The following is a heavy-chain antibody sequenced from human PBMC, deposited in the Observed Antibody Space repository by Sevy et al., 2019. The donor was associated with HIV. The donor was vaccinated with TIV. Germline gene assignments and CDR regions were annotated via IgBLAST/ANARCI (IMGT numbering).Heavy chain of an antibody. CDR3: AKGDRTFYGLDV. J-gene: IGHJ6*02. Sequence: GGSLRLSCAASGFIFSTYTMTWVRQAPGKGLEGVSGISGSGGSTYYADSLKGRFTSFRDNSKSTVHMQMNSLRAEDTAVYYCAKGDRTFYGLDVWGQGTTVTVSS. D-gene: IGHD2-15*01. V-gene: IGHV3-23*01. CDR1: GFIFSTYT. CDR2: ISGSGGST.